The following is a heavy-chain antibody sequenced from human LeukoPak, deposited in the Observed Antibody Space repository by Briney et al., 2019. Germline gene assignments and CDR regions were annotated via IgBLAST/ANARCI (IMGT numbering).Heavy chain of an antibody. CDR2: ITTTSSVT. D-gene: IGHD6-13*01. CDR1: GFNFVSYN. J-gene: IGHJ4*02. Sequence: PGESLRRSCAASGFNFVSYNMNWVRQAPGKGLEWVSYITTTSSVTYYADSVKGRFTISRDNDDNSLYLLMNSLRAEDTAVYYCARSWASWSRNPLDFWGQGTLVTVSS. CDR3: ARSWASWSRNPLDF. V-gene: IGHV3-48*01.